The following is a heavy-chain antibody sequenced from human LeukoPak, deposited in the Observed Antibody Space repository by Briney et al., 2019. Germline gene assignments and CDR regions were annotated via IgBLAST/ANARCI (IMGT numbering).Heavy chain of an antibody. D-gene: IGHD5-12*01. CDR1: GYTLTELS. CDR2: FDPEDGET. V-gene: IGHV1-24*01. J-gene: IGHJ4*02. CDR3: ARSKDIVATDAIDY. Sequence: GASVKVSCKVSGYTLTELSMHWVRQAPGKGLEWMGGFDPEDGETIYAQKFQGRVTMTRDTSTSTVYMELSSLRSEDTAVYYCARSKDIVATDAIDYWGQGTLVTVSS.